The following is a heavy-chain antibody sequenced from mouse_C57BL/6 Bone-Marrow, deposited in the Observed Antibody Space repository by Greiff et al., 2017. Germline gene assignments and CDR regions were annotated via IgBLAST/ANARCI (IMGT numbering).Heavy chain of an antibody. CDR1: GYTFTSYW. CDR3: ARGTTVPWYFDV. D-gene: IGHD1-1*01. V-gene: IGHV1-55*01. J-gene: IGHJ1*03. Sequence: QVQLQQSGAELVKPGASVKMSCKASGYTFTSYWITWVKQRPGQGLEWIGDIYPGSGSTNYNEKFKSKATLTVDTSSSTAYMQLGSLTSEDSAVYYCARGTTVPWYFDVWGTGTTVTVSS. CDR2: IYPGSGST.